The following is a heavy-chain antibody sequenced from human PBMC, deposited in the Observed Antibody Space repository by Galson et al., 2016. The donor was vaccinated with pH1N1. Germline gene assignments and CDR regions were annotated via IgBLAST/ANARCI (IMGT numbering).Heavy chain of an antibody. V-gene: IGHV1-3*01. D-gene: IGHD5-18*01. J-gene: IGHJ4*02. CDR2: IHAGNGNT. CDR3: ARDVRISLWLPDF. CDR1: GYTFTSSA. Sequence: SVKVSCKASGYTFTSSAMHWVRQAPGQSPQWMGWIHAGNGNTNYAQKFQGRVTMATDTSTNTAYMELRNLTSDDTAVYYCARDVRISLWLPDFWGQGTLVTVSS.